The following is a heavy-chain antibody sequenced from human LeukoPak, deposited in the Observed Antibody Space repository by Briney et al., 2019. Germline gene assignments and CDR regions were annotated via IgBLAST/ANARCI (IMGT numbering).Heavy chain of an antibody. V-gene: IGHV3-21*01. CDR2: ISSSSSYI. Sequence: GASLRISCAASGFNFSSYSMNLVRQAPGKGLELVSSISSSSSYIYYADSVKGRFTISRDNAKNSLYLQMNSLRAEDTAVYYCARDLWSSSYNHYYGMDVWGQGTTVTVSS. CDR3: ARDLWSSSYNHYYGMDV. D-gene: IGHD6-13*01. CDR1: GFNFSSYS. J-gene: IGHJ6*02.